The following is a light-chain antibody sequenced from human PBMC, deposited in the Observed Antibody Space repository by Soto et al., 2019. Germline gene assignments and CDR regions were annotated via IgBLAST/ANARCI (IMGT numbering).Light chain of an antibody. CDR1: QTISTW. CDR2: KAS. Sequence: IQMTDAPSTLSASVLYRVTITFRASQTISTWLAWYQQKAGKAPKVLIYKASSLQIGVPSRFSGSGSGTEFTLTISSLQPDDSATYYCQQYNSYSPTFGQGTKVDIK. CDR3: QQYNSYSPT. J-gene: IGKJ1*01. V-gene: IGKV1-5*03.